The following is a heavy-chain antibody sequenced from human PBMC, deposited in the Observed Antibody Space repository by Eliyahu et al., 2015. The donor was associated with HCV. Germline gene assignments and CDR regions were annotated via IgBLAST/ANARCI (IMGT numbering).Heavy chain of an antibody. D-gene: IGHD3-16*01. CDR1: GYTFTSYA. CDR3: ARSTGSAYEYYFDY. CDR2: INAGHGNT. V-gene: IGHV1-3*01. J-gene: IGHJ4*02. Sequence: QVQLVQSGAEVKKPGASVKVSCKASGYTFTSYAMHWVRQAPGQRLEWMGWINAGHGNTKYSQKFQGRVTITRDTSASTAYMELSSLRSEDTAVYYCARSTGSAYEYYFDYWGQGTLVTVSS.